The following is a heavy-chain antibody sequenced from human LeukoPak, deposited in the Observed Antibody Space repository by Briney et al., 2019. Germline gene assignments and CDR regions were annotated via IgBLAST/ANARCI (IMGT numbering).Heavy chain of an antibody. CDR1: GGSFSGYY. V-gene: IGHV4-34*01. CDR3: ARASRITMVRGVISWFGP. D-gene: IGHD3-10*01. Sequence: SETLSLTCAGYGGSFSGYYWSWIRQPPGKGLEWIGEINHSGSTNYNPSLKSPVTISVDTSKNQFSLKLSSVTPADTAVYYCARASRITMVRGVISWFGPWGQGTLVTVSS. CDR2: INHSGST. J-gene: IGHJ5*02.